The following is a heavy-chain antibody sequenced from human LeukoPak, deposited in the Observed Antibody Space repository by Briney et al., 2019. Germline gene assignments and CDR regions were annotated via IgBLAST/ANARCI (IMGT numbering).Heavy chain of an antibody. Sequence: PSETLSLTCTVSGGSISSSSYYWGWVRQPPGKGLEWIGGIYYSGSTYYNPSLKSRVTISVDTSKNQFSLKLTSVTAADTAVYYCATVATVTSPDYWGQGTLVTVSS. CDR1: GGSISSSSYY. D-gene: IGHD4-17*01. J-gene: IGHJ4*02. CDR3: ATVATVTSPDY. V-gene: IGHV4-39*07. CDR2: IYYSGST.